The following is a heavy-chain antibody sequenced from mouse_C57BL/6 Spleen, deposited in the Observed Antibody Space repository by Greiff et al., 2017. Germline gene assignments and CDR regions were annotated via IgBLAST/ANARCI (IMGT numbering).Heavy chain of an antibody. CDR3: ASLGSSYLYFDV. CDR1: GFTFSDYG. CDR2: ISSGSSTI. J-gene: IGHJ1*03. V-gene: IGHV5-17*01. Sequence: EVHLVESGGGLVKPGGSLKLSCAASGFTFSDYGMHWVRQAPAKGLEWVAYISSGSSTIYYADPVKGRFTISRDNAKNTLFLQMTSLRSEDTAMYYCASLGSSYLYFDVWGTGTTVTVSS. D-gene: IGHD1-1*01.